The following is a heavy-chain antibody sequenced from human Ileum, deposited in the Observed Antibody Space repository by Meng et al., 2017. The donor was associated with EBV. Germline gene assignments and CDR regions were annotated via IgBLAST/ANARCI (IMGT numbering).Heavy chain of an antibody. V-gene: IGHV4-39*07. J-gene: IGHJ4*02. Sequence: QLQLQGSGPGLVKPSETLSLTCTVAGDSVSGRNYYWGWIRQAPGKGLEWIGTAYYTGSTSYNPSLKSRVTISVDTSKSQLSLKVDSVTAADTAIYFCARDHGSSNWFYYWGQGTLVTVSS. D-gene: IGHD1-1*01. CDR1: GDSVSGRNYY. CDR2: AYYTGST. CDR3: ARDHGSSNWFYY.